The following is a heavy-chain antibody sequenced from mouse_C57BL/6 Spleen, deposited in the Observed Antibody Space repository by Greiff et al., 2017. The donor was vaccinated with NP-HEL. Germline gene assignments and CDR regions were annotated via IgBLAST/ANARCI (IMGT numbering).Heavy chain of an antibody. Sequence: QVQLKESGAELVKPGASVKMSCKASGYTFTSYWITWVKQRPGQGLEWIGDIYPGSGSTNYNEKFKSKATLTVDTSSSTAYMQLSSLTSEDSAVYYCARSRFYGSSYWGQGTTLTVSS. CDR2: IYPGSGST. CDR3: ARSRFYGSSY. CDR1: GYTFTSYW. J-gene: IGHJ2*01. D-gene: IGHD1-1*01. V-gene: IGHV1-55*01.